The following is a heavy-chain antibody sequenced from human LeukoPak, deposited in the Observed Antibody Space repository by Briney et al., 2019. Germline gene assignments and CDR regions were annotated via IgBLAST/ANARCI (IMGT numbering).Heavy chain of an antibody. CDR2: IIYSGNT. CDR3: ARPLSLGYCSGGSCYGRGAWFDR. D-gene: IGHD2-15*01. J-gene: IGHJ5*02. V-gene: IGHV4-39*07. Sequence: SETLSLTCTAFSGSISSTSYYWGWIRQAPGKGLEWIGGIIYSGNTYYNPSLKSRVTISVDTTKNQFSLKLRSVTAADTAVYYCARPLSLGYCSGGSCYGRGAWFDRWGQGTLVTVSS. CDR1: SGSISSTSYY.